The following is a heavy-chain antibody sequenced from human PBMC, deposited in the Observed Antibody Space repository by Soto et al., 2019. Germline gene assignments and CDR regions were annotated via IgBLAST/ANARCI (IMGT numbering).Heavy chain of an antibody. CDR1: GYTFSSYY. CDR2: INPSGGST. Sequence: ASVKVSCKASGYTFSSYYMHWVRQAPGQGLEWMGIINPSGGSTSYAQKFQGRVTMTRDTSTSTVYMELSSLRSEDTAVYYCARVNYYDFWSGSSLGAFDIWGQGTMVTVSS. J-gene: IGHJ3*02. V-gene: IGHV1-46*03. CDR3: ARVNYYDFWSGSSLGAFDI. D-gene: IGHD3-3*01.